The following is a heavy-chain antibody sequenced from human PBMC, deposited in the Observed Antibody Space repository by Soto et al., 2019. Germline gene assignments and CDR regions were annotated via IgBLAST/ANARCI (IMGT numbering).Heavy chain of an antibody. Sequence: GESLKISCKGSGYSFTSYWISWVRQMPGKGLEWMGRIDPSDSYTNYSPSFQGHVTISADKSISTAYLQWSSLKASDTAVYYCARHVYSSGWFDYWGQGTLVTAPQ. D-gene: IGHD6-19*01. J-gene: IGHJ4*02. CDR1: GYSFTSYW. CDR3: ARHVYSSGWFDY. V-gene: IGHV5-10-1*01. CDR2: IDPSDSYT.